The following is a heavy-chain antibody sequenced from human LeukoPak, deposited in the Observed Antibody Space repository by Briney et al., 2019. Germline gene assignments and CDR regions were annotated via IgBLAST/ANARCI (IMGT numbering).Heavy chain of an antibody. J-gene: IGHJ4*02. V-gene: IGHV3-7*01. Sequence: GGSLRLSCAASGFTFSGYWMGWVRQAPGKGLEWVANINLDGSVIHYVDSAKGRFTISRDNAKNSLYLQMNYLRAEDTALYYCATSDDSSGPDWGQGTLVTVSS. CDR3: ATSDDSSGPD. CDR1: GFTFSGYW. D-gene: IGHD3-22*01. CDR2: INLDGSVI.